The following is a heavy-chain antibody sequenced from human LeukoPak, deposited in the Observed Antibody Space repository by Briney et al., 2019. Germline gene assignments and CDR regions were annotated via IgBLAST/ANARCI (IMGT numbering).Heavy chain of an antibody. J-gene: IGHJ5*02. CDR3: ARDLGYGSGQFDP. CDR2: IYYSGST. V-gene: IGHV4-61*08. Sequence: SETLSLTCTVSGDSISSGDYYWSWIRQPPGKGLEWIGYIYYSGSTNYNPSLKSRVTISVDTSKNQFSLKLSSVTAADTAVYYCARDLGYGSGQFDPWGQGTLVTVSS. D-gene: IGHD3-10*01. CDR1: GDSISSGDYY.